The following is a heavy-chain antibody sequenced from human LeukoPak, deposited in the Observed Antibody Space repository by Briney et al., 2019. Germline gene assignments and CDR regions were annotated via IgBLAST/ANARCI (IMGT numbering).Heavy chain of an antibody. D-gene: IGHD3-10*01. CDR2: MYYDGSNE. Sequence: GRSLRLSCAASGLTFGTYAMHWVRQAPGKGLEWVAVMYYDGSNEYYADSVKGRFTISRDNSKNTLYLQMHSLRAEDTAVYFCASPGISGSFYEPFAYWGQGTLVTVSS. V-gene: IGHV3-33*01. CDR1: GLTFGTYA. CDR3: ASPGISGSFYEPFAY. J-gene: IGHJ4*02.